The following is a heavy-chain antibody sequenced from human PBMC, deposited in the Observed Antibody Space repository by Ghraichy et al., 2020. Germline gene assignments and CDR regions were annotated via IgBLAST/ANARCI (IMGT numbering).Heavy chain of an antibody. D-gene: IGHD2-2*01. CDR3: ARDQRMPWRFDP. Sequence: SQTLSLTCTVSGGSISSGGYYWSWIRQHPGKGLEWIGYIYYSGSTYYNPSLKSRVTISVDTSKNQFSLKLSSVTAADTAVYYCARDQRMPWRFDPWGQGTLVTVSS. J-gene: IGHJ5*02. V-gene: IGHV4-31*03. CDR1: GGSISSGGYY. CDR2: IYYSGST.